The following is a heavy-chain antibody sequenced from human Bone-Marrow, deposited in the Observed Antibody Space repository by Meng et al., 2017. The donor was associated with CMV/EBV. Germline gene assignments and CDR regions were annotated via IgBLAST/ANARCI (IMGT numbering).Heavy chain of an antibody. CDR2: FIPMLGIA. V-gene: IGHV1-69*04. D-gene: IGHD1-7*01. CDR3: ARDTSEGTRWFYFDY. J-gene: IGHJ4*02. Sequence: SVKVSCKASGGSLSTYTISWVRQAPGQGPEWMGRFIPMLGIANYAQKFQGRVTITADKSTSTVYMELSSLRSEDTAVYYCARDTSEGTRWFYFDYGGQGTLVTVSS. CDR1: GGSLSTYT.